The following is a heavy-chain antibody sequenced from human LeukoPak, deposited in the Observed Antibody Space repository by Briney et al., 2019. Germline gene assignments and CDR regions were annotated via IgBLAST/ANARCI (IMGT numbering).Heavy chain of an antibody. CDR2: IYHSGST. CDR3: ATIPATGYSSLFDY. CDR1: GGSVSSGSHY. J-gene: IGHJ4*02. V-gene: IGHV4-61*03. D-gene: IGHD3-9*01. Sequence: SETLSFTCTVSGGSVSSGSHYWSWIRQPPGKGLEWIGYIYHSGSTNYNSSLKSRVTMSVDTSKNHFSLKLSSVTAADTAVYYCATIPATGYSSLFDYWGQGTLVTVSS.